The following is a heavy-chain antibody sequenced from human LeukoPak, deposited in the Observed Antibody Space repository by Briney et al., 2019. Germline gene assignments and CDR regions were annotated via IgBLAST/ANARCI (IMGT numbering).Heavy chain of an antibody. J-gene: IGHJ6*03. D-gene: IGHD6-6*01. Sequence: ASVKVSCKASGYTFTSYGISWVRQAPGQGLEWMGWMNPNSGNTGYAQKFQGRVTITRNTSISTAYMELSSLRSEDTAVYYCARAGGAARPYYYYMDVWGKGTTVTVSS. CDR1: GYTFTSYG. CDR3: ARAGGAARPYYYYMDV. V-gene: IGHV1-8*03. CDR2: MNPNSGNT.